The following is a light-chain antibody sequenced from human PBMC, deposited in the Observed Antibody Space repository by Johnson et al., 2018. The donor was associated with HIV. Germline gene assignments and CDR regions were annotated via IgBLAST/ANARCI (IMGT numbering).Light chain of an antibody. V-gene: IGLV1-51*01. CDR2: DNN. J-gene: IGLJ1*01. CDR1: SSNVGSSF. Sequence: QPVLTQPPSVSAAPGQTVTISCSGSSSNVGSSFVSWYRQVPGTAPKLLIYDNNKRPSGIPGRFSGSKSGPSATLGITGLQTGDEADYYCGTWDSSLDAYVVGTGTKVAVL. CDR3: GTWDSSLDAYV.